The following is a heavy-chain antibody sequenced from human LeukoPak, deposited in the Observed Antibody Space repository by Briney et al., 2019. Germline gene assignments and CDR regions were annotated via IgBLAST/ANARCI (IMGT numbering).Heavy chain of an antibody. Sequence: GGSLRLSCAASGSTFSSYAMSWLRQTPGKGLEWVSGISGNAVNIFYADSVKGRFTISRDNSNNTLFLLMNSLRAEDTAVYYCAKRHFDWSTNHYYGMDVWGQGTTVTVSS. CDR1: GSTFSSYA. D-gene: IGHD3-9*01. CDR3: AKRHFDWSTNHYYGMDV. V-gene: IGHV3-23*01. J-gene: IGHJ6*02. CDR2: ISGNAVNI.